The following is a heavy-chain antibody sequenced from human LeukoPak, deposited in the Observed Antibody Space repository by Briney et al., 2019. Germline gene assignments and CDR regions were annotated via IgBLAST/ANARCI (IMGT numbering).Heavy chain of an antibody. CDR2: ISSSSSYI. CDR3: ARDRKWQEVYFDY. V-gene: IGHV3-21*01. D-gene: IGHD2-8*01. J-gene: IGHJ4*02. Sequence: GGSLRLSCAASGFTFSSYEMNWVRQAPGKGLEWVSSISSSSSYIYYADSVKGRFTISRDNAKNSLYLQMNSLRAEDTAVYYCARDRKWQEVYFDYWGQGTLVTVSS. CDR1: GFTFSSYE.